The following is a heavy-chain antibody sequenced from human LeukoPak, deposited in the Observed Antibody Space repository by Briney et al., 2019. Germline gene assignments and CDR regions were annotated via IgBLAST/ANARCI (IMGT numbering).Heavy chain of an antibody. Sequence: SETLSLTCTVSGRSISSYYWSWIRQPAGKGLEWIGRIYTSGSTNYNPSLKSRVTISVDTSKNQFSLKLSSVTAADTAVYYCARDGPTQQNKGSRPPRIFDYWGQGTLVTVSS. D-gene: IGHD3-10*01. CDR3: ARDGPTQQNKGSRPPRIFDY. CDR1: GRSISSYY. J-gene: IGHJ4*02. V-gene: IGHV4-4*07. CDR2: IYTSGST.